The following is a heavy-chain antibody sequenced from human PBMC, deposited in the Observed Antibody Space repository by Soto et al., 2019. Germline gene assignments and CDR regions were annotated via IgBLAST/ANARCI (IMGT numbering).Heavy chain of an antibody. CDR2: IKQDGSEK. D-gene: IGHD4-17*01. J-gene: IGHJ4*02. CDR3: ARMQWEPPYGDYVDY. CDR1: GFTFSSYW. Sequence: EVQLVESGGGLVQPGGSLRLSCAASGFTFSSYWMSWVRQAPGKGLEWVANIKQDGSEKYYVDSVKGRFTISRDNAKNSLYLQMNSLRAEDTAVYYCARMQWEPPYGDYVDYRGQGTLVTVSS. V-gene: IGHV3-7*01.